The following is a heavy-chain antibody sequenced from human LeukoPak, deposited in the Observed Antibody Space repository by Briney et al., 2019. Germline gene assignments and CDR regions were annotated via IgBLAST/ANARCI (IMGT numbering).Heavy chain of an antibody. V-gene: IGHV4-30-2*06. D-gene: IGHD1-26*01. CDR2: IFQSGTT. CDR3: ARVVGSAANVPKWFDP. Sequence: PSEILSLTCTLSGASIRSGGYHWSWIRQSPGKALEWIGYIFQSGTTFYNPSLQSRVTISLDRSKNQFSLKLNSVTAADTAVYYCARVVGSAANVPKWFDPWGQGTLVTVSS. J-gene: IGHJ5*02. CDR1: GASIRSGGYH.